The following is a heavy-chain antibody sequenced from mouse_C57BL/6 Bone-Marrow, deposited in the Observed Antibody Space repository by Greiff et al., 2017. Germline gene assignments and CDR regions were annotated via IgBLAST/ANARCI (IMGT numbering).Heavy chain of an antibody. CDR2: ISDGGSYT. CDR1: GFTFSSYA. D-gene: IGHD2-4*01. V-gene: IGHV5-4*03. J-gene: IGHJ4*01. Sequence: EVKLMESGGGLVKPGGSLKLSCAASGFTFSSYAMSWVRQTPEKRLEWVATISDGGSYTYYPDNVTGRVTISSDKAKNNLYLQMSHLKSEDTAMYYCAGVYYDYDVGAMDYWGQGTSVTVSS. CDR3: AGVYYDYDVGAMDY.